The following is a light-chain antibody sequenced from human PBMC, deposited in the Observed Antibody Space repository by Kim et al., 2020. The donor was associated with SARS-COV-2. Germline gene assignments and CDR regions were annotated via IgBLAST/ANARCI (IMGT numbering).Light chain of an antibody. J-gene: IGKJ4*01. CDR2: GAS. CDR3: QHYNDWPSLT. CDR1: QSVSHN. Sequence: SPRERATLSCRASQSVSHNLAWYQQKPGQAPRLLIHGASTRATGIPGRFSGSGSGTEFTLTISNLQSEDFAVYYCQHYNDWPSLTFGGGTKVDIK. V-gene: IGKV3-15*01.